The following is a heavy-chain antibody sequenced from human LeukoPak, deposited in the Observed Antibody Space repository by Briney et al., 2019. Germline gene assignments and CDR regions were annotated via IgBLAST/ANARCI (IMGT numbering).Heavy chain of an antibody. CDR2: IIPIFGTA. Sequence: SVKVSCKASGGTFSSYAISWVRQAPGQGLEWMGGIIPIFGTANYAQKFQGRVTITTDESTSTAYMVLSSLRSEDTAVYYCARVKNSGSYYFWFDPWGQGTLVTVSS. CDR3: ARVKNSGSYYFWFDP. CDR1: GGTFSSYA. V-gene: IGHV1-69*05. D-gene: IGHD1-26*01. J-gene: IGHJ5*02.